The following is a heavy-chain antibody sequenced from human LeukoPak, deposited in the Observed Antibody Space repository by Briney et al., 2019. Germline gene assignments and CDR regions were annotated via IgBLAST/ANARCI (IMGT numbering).Heavy chain of an antibody. CDR2: IYYSGST. CDR3: ARHVYDYVWGSYRYTGQFDY. D-gene: IGHD3-16*02. Sequence: TSETLSLTCAVYGGSFSGYYWGWIRQPPGKGLEWIGSIYYSGSTYYNPSLKSRVTLSVDTSKNQFSLKLSSVTAADTAVYYCARHVYDYVWGSYRYTGQFDYWGQGTLVTVSS. J-gene: IGHJ4*02. V-gene: IGHV4-39*01. CDR1: GGSFSGYY.